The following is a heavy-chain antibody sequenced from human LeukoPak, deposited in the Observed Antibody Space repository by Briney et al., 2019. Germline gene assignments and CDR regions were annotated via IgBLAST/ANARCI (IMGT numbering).Heavy chain of an antibody. CDR2: INPNSGGT. J-gene: IGHJ4*02. CDR3: ATSMVRGVPQNN. D-gene: IGHD3-10*01. Sequence: ASVKVSCKASGYTFTGYYMHWVRHAPGQGLELMGWINPNSGGTNYAQKFQGRVTMTRDTSISTAYMELSRLRSDDTAVYYCATSMVRGVPQNNWGQGTLVTVSS. V-gene: IGHV1-2*02. CDR1: GYTFTGYY.